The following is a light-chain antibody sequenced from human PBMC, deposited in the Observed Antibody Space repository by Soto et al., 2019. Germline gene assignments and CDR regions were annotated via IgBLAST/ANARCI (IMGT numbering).Light chain of an antibody. J-gene: IGLJ2*01. CDR1: SGYSNYK. V-gene: IGLV9-49*01. CDR2: VGTGGIVG. CDR3: GPDCGSWSNFEGV. Sequence: QAVVTQPPSASASLGASVTLTCTLSSGYSNYKVDWYQQSPGKGPRFVMRVGTGGIVGSKGDGIPDRFSVLGSGLNRYLTIKNIREEDGSDYHWGPDCGSWSNFEGVFGGGTQLTVL.